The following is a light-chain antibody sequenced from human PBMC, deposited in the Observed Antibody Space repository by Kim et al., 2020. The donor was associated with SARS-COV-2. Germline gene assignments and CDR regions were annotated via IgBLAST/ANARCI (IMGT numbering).Light chain of an antibody. V-gene: IGLV3-21*04. CDR1: NIGSKS. CDR3: QVWDNDSDHWV. J-gene: IGLJ3*02. CDR2: HDT. Sequence: SYELTQPPSVSVAPGKTASIACGGYNIGSKSVHWNQQKPGQAPVLVIYHDTNRPSGIPERFSGSNSGNTATLTISRVESGDEADYFCQVWDNDSDHWVFGGGTQLTVL.